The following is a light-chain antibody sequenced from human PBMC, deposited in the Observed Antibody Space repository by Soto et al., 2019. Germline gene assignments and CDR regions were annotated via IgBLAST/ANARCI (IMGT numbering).Light chain of an antibody. CDR3: HKSDSGQ. J-gene: IGKJ1*01. Sequence: LVLTHTPATLSTTAPWRAPISCRASQSISGTLAWYQQKPGQAPRLLIYGASTRATSFPARFSGSGSGTDFTLTSCRLEPEDFAVYYCHKSDSGQFVQGNK. V-gene: IGKV3-15*01. CDR2: GAS. CDR1: QSISGT.